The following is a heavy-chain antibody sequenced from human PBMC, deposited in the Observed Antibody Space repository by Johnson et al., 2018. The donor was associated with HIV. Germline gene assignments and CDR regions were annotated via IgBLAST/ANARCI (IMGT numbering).Heavy chain of an antibody. J-gene: IGHJ3*02. CDR3: ARYSGSYLPDAFDI. Sequence: QVQLVESGGGVVQPGRSLRLSCAASGFTFSSYGMHWVRQAPGKGLEWVAVIWYDGSNKYYADSVKGRFTISRDNSKNSLYLQMNSLRAEDTAVYYCARYSGSYLPDAFDIWGQGTMVTVSS. D-gene: IGHD1-26*01. CDR2: IWYDGSNK. V-gene: IGHV3-33*01. CDR1: GFTFSSYG.